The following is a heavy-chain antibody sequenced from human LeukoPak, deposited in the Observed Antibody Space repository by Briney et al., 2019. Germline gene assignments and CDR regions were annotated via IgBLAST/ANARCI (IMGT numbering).Heavy chain of an antibody. V-gene: IGHV3-23*01. CDR2: ISGSGGGT. J-gene: IGHJ4*02. D-gene: IGHD2-21*02. Sequence: GGSLRLSCAASGFTFSSYVMSWVRQAPGKGLEWVSSISGSGGGTYYADSVEGRFTISRDDSKNTMYLQMNSLRAEDTALFYCAKVRGDYCFDYWGQGTLVTVSS. CDR3: AKVRGDYCFDY. CDR1: GFTFSSYV.